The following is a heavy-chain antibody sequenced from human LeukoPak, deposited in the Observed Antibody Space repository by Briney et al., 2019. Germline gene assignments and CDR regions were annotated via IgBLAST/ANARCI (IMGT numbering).Heavy chain of an antibody. J-gene: IGHJ4*02. Sequence: PGGSLRLSCAASGFTFSGYTMNWVRQAPGKGLEWVSSITGSGGSTHYADSAKGRFTISRDNSKNTLYLQMNSLRAEDTAVYYCAKDGPDWGSYFDCWGQGTLVTVSS. CDR3: AKDGPDWGSYFDC. CDR1: GFTFSGYT. D-gene: IGHD7-27*01. CDR2: ITGSGGST. V-gene: IGHV3-23*01.